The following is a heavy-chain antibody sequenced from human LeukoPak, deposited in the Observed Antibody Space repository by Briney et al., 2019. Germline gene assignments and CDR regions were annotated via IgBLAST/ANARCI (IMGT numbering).Heavy chain of an antibody. CDR1: GFTFSSYA. CDR3: ARALCVGGINCGPDY. V-gene: IGHV3-23*01. CDR2: ISGSGGNT. D-gene: IGHD2-15*01. J-gene: IGHJ4*02. Sequence: PGGSLRLSCAASGFTFSSYAMSWVRQAPGKGLEWVSAISGSGGNTYYADSVKGRFTISRDNFKNTLYLQMNSLRAEDTAVYYCARALCVGGINCGPDYWGQGTLVTVSS.